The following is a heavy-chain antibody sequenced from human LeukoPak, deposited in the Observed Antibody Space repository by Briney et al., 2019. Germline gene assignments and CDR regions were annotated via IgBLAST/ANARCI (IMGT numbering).Heavy chain of an antibody. D-gene: IGHD2-2*01. V-gene: IGHV3-30-3*01. J-gene: IGHJ4*02. CDR3: ARDGPELWVVPAAGFDY. CDR1: GFTFSSYA. CDR2: ISYDGSNK. Sequence: GRSLRLSCAASGFTFSSYAMHWVRQAPGKGLEWVAVISYDGSNKYYADSVKGRFTISRDNSKKTLYLQMNSLRAEDTAVYYCARDGPELWVVPAAGFDYWGQGTLVTVSS.